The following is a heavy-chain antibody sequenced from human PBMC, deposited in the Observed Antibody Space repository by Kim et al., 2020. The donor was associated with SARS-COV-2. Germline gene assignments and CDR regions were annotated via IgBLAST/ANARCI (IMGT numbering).Heavy chain of an antibody. D-gene: IGHD4-17*01. CDR3: ARAIEDYGDPFFDY. V-gene: IGHV1-3*01. J-gene: IGHJ4*02. Sequence: SRKYQGRVLLTRDTSASTAYLELSSLGSEETAVYYCARAIEDYGDPFFDYWGQGTLVTVSS.